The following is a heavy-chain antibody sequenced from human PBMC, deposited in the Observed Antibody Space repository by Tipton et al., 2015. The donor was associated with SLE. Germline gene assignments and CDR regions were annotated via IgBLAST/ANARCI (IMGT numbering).Heavy chain of an antibody. CDR1: GGSFSGYY. CDR3: ARFPNGSGSYYTDYYMDV. Sequence: TLSLTCAVYGGSFSGYYWSWIRQHPGKGLEWIGYIYYSGSTYYNPSLKSRVTISVDTSKNQFSLKLSSVTAADTAVYYCARFPNGSGSYYTDYYMDVWGKGTTVTVSS. D-gene: IGHD3-10*01. J-gene: IGHJ6*03. V-gene: IGHV4-31*11. CDR2: IYYSGST.